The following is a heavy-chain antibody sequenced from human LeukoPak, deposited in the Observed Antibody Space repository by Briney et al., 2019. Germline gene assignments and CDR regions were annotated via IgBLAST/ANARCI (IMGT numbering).Heavy chain of an antibody. CDR1: GGSLSSYY. CDR3: ARGPYYYDSSGD. D-gene: IGHD3-22*01. Sequence: SETLSLTCTVSGGSLSSYYWSWIRQPPGKGLEWIGYIYYSGSTNYNPSLKSRVTISVDTSKNQFSLKQSSVTAADAAVYYCARGPYYYDSSGDWGQGTLVTVSS. CDR2: IYYSGST. J-gene: IGHJ4*02. V-gene: IGHV4-59*01.